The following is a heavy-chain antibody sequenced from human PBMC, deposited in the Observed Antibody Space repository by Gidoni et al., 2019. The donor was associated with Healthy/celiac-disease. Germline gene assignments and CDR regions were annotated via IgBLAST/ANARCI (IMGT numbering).Heavy chain of an antibody. CDR2: IDPSDSYT. D-gene: IGHD6-13*01. Sequence: EVQLVQSGSEVKKPGASLRISCKGSGYSFTSYWISWVRQMPGKGREWMGRIDPSDSYTNYSPSCQGHVTISADKSISTAYLQWSSLKASDTAMYYCASPAVAAAGWWRQLGQRDSDAFDIWGQGTMVTVSS. CDR1: GYSFTSYW. V-gene: IGHV5-10-1*03. J-gene: IGHJ3*02. CDR3: ASPAVAAAGWWRQLGQRDSDAFDI.